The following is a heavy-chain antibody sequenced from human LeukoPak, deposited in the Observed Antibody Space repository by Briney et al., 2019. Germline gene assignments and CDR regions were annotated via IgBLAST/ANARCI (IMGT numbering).Heavy chain of an antibody. Sequence: PGRSLRLSCEASGFNFRNYVLHWVRQAPGRGLEWVALISQDSSNRHYADSVKGRFTISRDNSKKTLYLQMNSLGDDDTAVYFCAREDDAFDIWGQGTMVTVS. CDR3: AREDDAFDI. V-gene: IGHV3-30*04. CDR1: GFNFRNYV. J-gene: IGHJ3*02. CDR2: ISQDSSNR.